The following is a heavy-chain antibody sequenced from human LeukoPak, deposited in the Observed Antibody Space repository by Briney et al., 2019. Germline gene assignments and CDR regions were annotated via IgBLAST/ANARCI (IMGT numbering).Heavy chain of an antibody. D-gene: IGHD5-18*01. CDR1: GGTFSSYA. V-gene: IGHV1-69*13. J-gene: IGHJ4*02. Sequence: ASVKVSCKASGGTFSSYAISWVRQVPGQGLEWMGGIIPIFGTANYAQKFQGRVTITADESTSTAYMELSSLRSEDTAVYYCARANSYGYVVDYWGQGTLVTVSS. CDR2: IIPIFGTA. CDR3: ARANSYGYVVDY.